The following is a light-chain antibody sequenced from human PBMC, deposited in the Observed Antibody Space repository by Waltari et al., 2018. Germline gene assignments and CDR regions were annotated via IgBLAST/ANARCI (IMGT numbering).Light chain of an antibody. J-gene: IGKJ2*01. CDR3: QQSYSTPRT. Sequence: DIQMTQSPSSLSASVGDRVTVTCRASQSISSYLNWYQQKPGKAPKLLIYAASSFQSEVPSRFSGSGSGTDFTLTISSLQPEDCATYYCQQSYSTPRTFGQGTKLEIK. CDR2: AAS. CDR1: QSISSY. V-gene: IGKV1-39*01.